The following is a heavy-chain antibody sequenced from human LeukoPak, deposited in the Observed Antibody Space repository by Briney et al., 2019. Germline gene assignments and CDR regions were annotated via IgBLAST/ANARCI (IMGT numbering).Heavy chain of an antibody. CDR1: GGSFNGYY. J-gene: IGHJ4*02. Sequence: SETLSLTCAVYGGSFNGYYWSWIRQPQGKGLEWIGEINHSGSTNYYPSLKSRVTISVDTSKNQFSLKLSSVTAADTAVYYCAGIVVVPAARRVAYDYWGQGTWSPSPQ. V-gene: IGHV4-34*01. CDR2: INHSGST. D-gene: IGHD2-2*01. CDR3: AGIVVVPAARRVAYDY.